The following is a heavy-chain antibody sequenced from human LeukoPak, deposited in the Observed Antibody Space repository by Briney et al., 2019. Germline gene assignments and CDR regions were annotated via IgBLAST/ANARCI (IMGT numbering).Heavy chain of an antibody. CDR1: GGSFSGYY. J-gene: IGHJ4*02. CDR2: INHSGST. Sequence: SETLSLTCAVYGGSFSGYYWSWIRQPPGKGLEWIGEINHSGSTNYNPSLKSRVTISVDMSKNQFSLKLSSVTAADTAVYYCARGSIPFDYWGQGTLVTVSS. CDR3: ARGSIPFDY. D-gene: IGHD2-2*02. V-gene: IGHV4-34*01.